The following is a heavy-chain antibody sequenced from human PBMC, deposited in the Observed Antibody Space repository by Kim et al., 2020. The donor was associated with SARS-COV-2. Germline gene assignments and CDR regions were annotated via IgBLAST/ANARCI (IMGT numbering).Heavy chain of an antibody. V-gene: IGHV7-4-1*02. Sequence: ASVKVSCKASGYTFTSYAMNWVRQAPGQGLEWMGWINTNTGNPTYAQGFTGRFVFSLDTSVSTAYLQISSLKAEDTAVYYCARDDPILAVNAFDIWGQGTLVTVSS. D-gene: IGHD3-3*02. CDR1: GYTFTSYA. CDR2: INTNTGNP. J-gene: IGHJ3*02. CDR3: ARDDPILAVNAFDI.